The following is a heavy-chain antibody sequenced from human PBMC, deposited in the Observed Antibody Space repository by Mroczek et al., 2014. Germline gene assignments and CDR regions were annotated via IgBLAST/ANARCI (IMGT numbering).Heavy chain of an antibody. Sequence: QVQLVQSGGGVVQPGRSLRLSCAASGFTFSSYGMHWVRQAPGKGLEWVAVIWYDGSNKYYADSVKGRFTISRDNSKNTLYLQMNSLRAEDTAVYYCAREGLIAVADFYGMDVWGQGTTVTVSS. J-gene: IGHJ6*02. D-gene: IGHD6-19*01. CDR1: GFTFSSYG. CDR3: AREGLIAVADFYGMDV. CDR2: IWYDGSNK. V-gene: IGHV3-33*01.